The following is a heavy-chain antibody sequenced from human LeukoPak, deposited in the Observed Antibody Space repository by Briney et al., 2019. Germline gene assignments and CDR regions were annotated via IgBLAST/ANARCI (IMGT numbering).Heavy chain of an antibody. J-gene: IGHJ4*02. CDR1: GFTFTSYW. Sequence: GGSLRLSCAASGFTFTSYWMNWVRQAPGVGLEWVANIKQDGSEKYYVDSVKGRLTISRDNAKNSLYLQMNSLRAEDTAVYYCARDPDRDGVDYWGQGTLVTVSS. V-gene: IGHV3-7*01. CDR2: IKQDGSEK. D-gene: IGHD1-14*01. CDR3: ARDPDRDGVDY.